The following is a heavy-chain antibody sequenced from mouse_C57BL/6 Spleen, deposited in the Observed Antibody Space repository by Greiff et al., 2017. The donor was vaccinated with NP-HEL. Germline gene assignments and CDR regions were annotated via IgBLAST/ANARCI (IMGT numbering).Heavy chain of an antibody. V-gene: IGHV3-6*01. CDR1: GYSITSGYY. D-gene: IGHD1-1*01. CDR3: ARDQDYGSRDY. Sequence: EVKVEESGPGLVKPSQSLSLTCSVTGYSITSGYYWNWIRQFPGNKLEWMGYISYDGSNNYNPSLKNRISITRDTSKNQFFLKLNSVTTEDTATYYCARDQDYGSRDYWGQGTTLTVSS. J-gene: IGHJ2*01. CDR2: ISYDGSN.